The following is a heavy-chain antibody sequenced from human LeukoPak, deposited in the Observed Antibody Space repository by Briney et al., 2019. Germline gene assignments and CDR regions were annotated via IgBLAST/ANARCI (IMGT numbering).Heavy chain of an antibody. Sequence: KPSETLSLTCAVSGGSFSVYYWSWIRQPPGKGLEWIGEINHSGSTNYNPSLKSRVPISVDTSKNQFSLKLSSVTAADTAVYYCARWEGGSYYDFDYWGQGTLVTVSS. CDR3: ARWEGGSYYDFDY. CDR1: GGSFSVYY. V-gene: IGHV4-34*01. CDR2: INHSGST. J-gene: IGHJ4*02. D-gene: IGHD1-26*01.